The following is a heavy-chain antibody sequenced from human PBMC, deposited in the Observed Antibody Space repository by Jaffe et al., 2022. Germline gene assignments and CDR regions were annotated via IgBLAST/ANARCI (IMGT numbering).Heavy chain of an antibody. CDR2: ISSSSSYI. D-gene: IGHD2-15*01. CDR1: GFTFSSYS. CDR3: ARDGSGYCSGGSCPTGAFDI. Sequence: EVQLVESGGGLVKPGGSLRLSCAASGFTFSSYSMNWVRQAPGKGLEWVSSISSSSSYIYYADSVKGRFTISRDNAKNSLYLQMNSLRAEDTAVYYCARDGSGYCSGGSCPTGAFDIWGQGTMVTVSS. J-gene: IGHJ3*02. V-gene: IGHV3-21*01.